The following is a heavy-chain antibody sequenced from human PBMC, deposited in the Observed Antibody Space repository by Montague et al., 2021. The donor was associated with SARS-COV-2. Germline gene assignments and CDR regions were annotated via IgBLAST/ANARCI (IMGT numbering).Heavy chain of an antibody. Sequence: SETLSLTCSVSGDSISSYYYNWIRQTPGKGLEWIGYAYYVPSTNSAYTNSNPSLKRRATISLDTSENQFSLKLSSVTAADTAVYYCARTWRFGQSYGLDIWGQGTMVTVSS. J-gene: IGHJ3*02. CDR1: GDSISSYY. D-gene: IGHD3-16*01. CDR3: ARTWRFGQSYGLDI. CDR2: AYYVPSTNSAYT. V-gene: IGHV4-59*01.